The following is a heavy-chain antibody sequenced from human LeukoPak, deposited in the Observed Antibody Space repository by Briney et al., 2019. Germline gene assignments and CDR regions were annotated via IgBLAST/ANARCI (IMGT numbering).Heavy chain of an antibody. CDR1: GYSINNGYY. D-gene: IGHD2-2*01. Sequence: SETLSLTCTVSGYSINNGYYWGWIRQPPGKGLEWIGSIYHSGSTYYKPSLQSRVTISVDTSKNQFSLKLSSVTAADTAVYYCARGRGVRPAAKNFYTNYYYYYMDVWGKGTTVTVSS. J-gene: IGHJ6*03. V-gene: IGHV4-38-2*02. CDR3: ARGRGVRPAAKNFYTNYYYYYMDV. CDR2: IYHSGST.